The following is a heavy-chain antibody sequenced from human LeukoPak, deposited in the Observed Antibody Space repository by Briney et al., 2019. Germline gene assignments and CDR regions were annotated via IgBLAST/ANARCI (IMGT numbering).Heavy chain of an antibody. V-gene: IGHV3-53*01. J-gene: IGHJ6*02. CDR3: AKDLWSNYGDSSGLNNYYYYGMDV. CDR1: GFTVSSNY. CDR2: IYSGGST. Sequence: GGSLRLSCAASGFTVSSNYMSWVRQAPGKGLEWVSVIYSGGSTYYADSVKGRFTISRDNSKNTLYLQMNSLRAEDTAVYYCAKDLWSNYGDSSGLNNYYYYGMDVWGQGTTVTVSS. D-gene: IGHD3-22*01.